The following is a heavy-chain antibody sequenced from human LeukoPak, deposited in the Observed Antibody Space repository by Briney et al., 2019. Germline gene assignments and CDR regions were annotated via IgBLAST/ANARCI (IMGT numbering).Heavy chain of an antibody. D-gene: IGHD1-1*01. J-gene: IGHJ2*01. CDR1: GGSISSSSYY. CDR2: IYYSGST. CDR3: ARADRVQKNQWYFDL. Sequence: TSETLSLTCTVSGGSISSSSYYWGWIRQPPGKGLEWIGSIYYSGSTYYNPSLKSRVTISVDTSKNQFSLKLSSVTAADTAVYYCARADRVQKNQWYFDLWGRGTLVTVSS. V-gene: IGHV4-39*07.